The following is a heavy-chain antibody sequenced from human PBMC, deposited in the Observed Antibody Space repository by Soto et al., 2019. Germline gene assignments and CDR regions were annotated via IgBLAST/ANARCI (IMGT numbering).Heavy chain of an antibody. CDR2: INHSGST. CDR1: GGSFSGYY. D-gene: IGHD4-17*01. V-gene: IGHV4-34*01. CDR3: ARVCPCGDLHYYYYMDV. J-gene: IGHJ6*03. Sequence: QVQLQQWGAGLLKPSETLSLTCAVYGGSFSGYYWSWIRQPPGKGLEWIGEINHSGSTNYNPSLKSRVTISVDTSKNQFSLKLSSVTAADTAVYYCARVCPCGDLHYYYYMDVWGKGTTVTVSS.